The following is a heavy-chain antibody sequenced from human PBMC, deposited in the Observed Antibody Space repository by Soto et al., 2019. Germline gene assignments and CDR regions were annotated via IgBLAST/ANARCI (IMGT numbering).Heavy chain of an antibody. Sequence: GGSLRLSCAASGFTFSSYGMHWVRQAPGKGLEWVAVISYDGSNKYYADSVKGRFTISRDNSKNTLYLQMNSLRAEDTAVYYCAKDVGSQRYYYFDYWGQGTLVTVS. CDR3: AKDVGSQRYYYFDY. CDR1: GFTFSSYG. CDR2: ISYDGSNK. V-gene: IGHV3-30*18. D-gene: IGHD2-21*01. J-gene: IGHJ4*02.